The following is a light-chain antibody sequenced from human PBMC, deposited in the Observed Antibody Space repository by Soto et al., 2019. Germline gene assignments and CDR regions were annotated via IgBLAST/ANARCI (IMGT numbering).Light chain of an antibody. CDR3: QQSYSTPRA. CDR2: AAS. CDR1: QSISSY. Sequence: DIQMTQSPSSLSASVGDRVTITCRASQSISSYLNWYQQKPGKAPKLLIYAASSLQSGVPSRFSGSGSGTDFTLTISSLQPEVVATYYCQQSYSTPRAFGQGTKVDIK. J-gene: IGKJ1*01. V-gene: IGKV1-39*01.